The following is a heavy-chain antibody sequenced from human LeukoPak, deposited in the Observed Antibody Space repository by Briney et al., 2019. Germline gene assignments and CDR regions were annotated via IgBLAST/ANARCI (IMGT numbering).Heavy chain of an antibody. CDR2: INPNSGGT. Sequence: ASVKVSCKASGYTFTGYYMHWVRQAPGQGLEWMGWINPNSGGTNYAQKFQGRVTMTRDTSISTAYMELSRLRSDDTAVYYCARGRAYDFWSGYLVKWDYWGQGTLVTVSS. V-gene: IGHV1-2*02. CDR3: ARGRAYDFWSGYLVKWDY. J-gene: IGHJ4*02. CDR1: GYTFTGYY. D-gene: IGHD3-3*01.